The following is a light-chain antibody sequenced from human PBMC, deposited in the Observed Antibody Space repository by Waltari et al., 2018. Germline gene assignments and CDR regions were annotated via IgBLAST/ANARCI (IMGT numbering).Light chain of an antibody. J-gene: IGKJ1*01. V-gene: IGKV3-20*01. Sequence: IVLTQSPGTLSLYPGDRATLSCRASQSVSRSLSWYQQKLGQAPKLLIYGASTRATGIPDRFTGSGSGTDFSLTISSLEPEDFAIYFCQHYVRLPATFGQGTKVEIK. CDR2: GAS. CDR1: QSVSRS. CDR3: QHYVRLPAT.